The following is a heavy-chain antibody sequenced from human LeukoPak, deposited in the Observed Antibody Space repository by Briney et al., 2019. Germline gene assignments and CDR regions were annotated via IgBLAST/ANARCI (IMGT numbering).Heavy chain of an antibody. CDR3: AKFGFWVRGDYDFNY. J-gene: IGHJ4*02. D-gene: IGHD4-17*01. V-gene: IGHV3-23*01. Sequence: PGGSLRLSCAASGFTFNNYAMSWVRQVPGEGLEWVSSVVSSGDTTLYADSAKGRFTISRDNSKNTLYLQMNSLRAEDTAIYYCAKFGFWVRGDYDFNYWGQETLVTVSS. CDR1: GFTFNNYA. CDR2: VVSSGDTT.